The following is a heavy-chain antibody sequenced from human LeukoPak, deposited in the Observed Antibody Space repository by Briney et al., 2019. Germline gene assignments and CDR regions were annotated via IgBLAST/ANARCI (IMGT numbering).Heavy chain of an antibody. Sequence: SETLSLTCAVYGVSFSGYYWSWIRQPPGKGLEWIGEINHSGSTNYNPSLKSRVTISVDTSKNQFSLKLSSVTAADTAVYYCARGHCSGGSCYRWGYYYGMDVWGKGTTVTVSS. CDR2: INHSGST. D-gene: IGHD2-15*01. CDR1: GVSFSGYY. J-gene: IGHJ6*04. CDR3: ARGHCSGGSCYRWGYYYGMDV. V-gene: IGHV4-34*01.